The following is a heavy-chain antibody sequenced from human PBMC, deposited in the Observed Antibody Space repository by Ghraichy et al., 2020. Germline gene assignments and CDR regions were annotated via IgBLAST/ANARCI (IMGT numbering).Heavy chain of an antibody. CDR2: ISGSGGST. V-gene: IGHV3-23*01. Sequence: GESLRLSCAASGFTFRTYAMSWVRQAPGKGLEWVSAISGSGGSTYYADSVKGRFTISRDNSKNTLYLQMNSLRAEDTAVYYCAKVEGLRLSKYYFDYWGQGTLVTVSS. D-gene: IGHD5-12*01. J-gene: IGHJ4*02. CDR3: AKVEGLRLSKYYFDY. CDR1: GFTFRTYA.